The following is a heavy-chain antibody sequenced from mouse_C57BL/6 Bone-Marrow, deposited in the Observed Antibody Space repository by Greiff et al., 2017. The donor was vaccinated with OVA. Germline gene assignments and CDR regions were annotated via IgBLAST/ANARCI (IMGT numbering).Heavy chain of an antibody. CDR3: ARSPVYYYGSSYGYWYFDV. V-gene: IGHV1-55*01. J-gene: IGHJ1*03. CDR1: GYTFTSYW. CDR2: IYPGSGST. D-gene: IGHD1-1*01. Sequence: VQLQQPGAELVKPGASVKMSCKASGYTFTSYWITWVKQRPGQGLEWIGDIYPGSGSTNYNEKFKSKATLTVDTSSSTAYMQLSSLTSEDSAVYYCARSPVYYYGSSYGYWYFDVWGTGTTVTVSS.